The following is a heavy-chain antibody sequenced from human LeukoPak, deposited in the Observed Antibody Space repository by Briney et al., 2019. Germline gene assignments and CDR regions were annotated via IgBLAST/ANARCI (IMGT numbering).Heavy chain of an antibody. CDR2: IWYDGSNK. CDR1: GFTFSSYG. J-gene: IGHJ4*02. Sequence: GGSLRLSCAASGFTFSSYGMHWVRQAPGKGLEWVAVIWYDGSNKYYADSVKGRFTISRDNSKNTLYLQMSSLRAEDTAVYYCARGPPSGWYYFDYWGQGTLVTVSS. CDR3: ARGPPSGWYYFDY. V-gene: IGHV3-33*01. D-gene: IGHD6-19*01.